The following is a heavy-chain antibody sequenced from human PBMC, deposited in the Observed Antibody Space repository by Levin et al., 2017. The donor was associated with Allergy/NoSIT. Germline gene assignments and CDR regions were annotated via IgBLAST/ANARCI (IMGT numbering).Heavy chain of an antibody. J-gene: IGHJ6*02. CDR3: ARFRTISVARGMDV. CDR2: ISNSGSII. D-gene: IGHD3-3*01. CDR1: GFTFSDYY. Sequence: AGGSLRLSCAASGFTFSDYYMSWIRQAPGEGLEWVSYISNSGSIIYYADSVKGRFTISRDNAKKSLFLQMNSLRAEDTAVYYCARFRTISVARGMDVWGQGTTVSVSS. V-gene: IGHV3-11*01.